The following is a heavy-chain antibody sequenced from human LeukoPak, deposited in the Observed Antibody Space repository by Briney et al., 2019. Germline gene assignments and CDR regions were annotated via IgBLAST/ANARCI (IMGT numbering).Heavy chain of an antibody. CDR2: ISYDGSNK. D-gene: IGHD2-2*01. J-gene: IGHJ6*02. Sequence: GGSLRLSCAASGFTFSSYAMHWVRQAPGKGLEWVAAISYDGSNKYYADSVKGRFTISRDNSKNTLYLQMNSLRAEDTAVYYCARELCSSTSCYGRYYGMDVWGQGTTVTVSS. CDR3: ARELCSSTSCYGRYYGMDV. CDR1: GFTFSSYA. V-gene: IGHV3-30-3*01.